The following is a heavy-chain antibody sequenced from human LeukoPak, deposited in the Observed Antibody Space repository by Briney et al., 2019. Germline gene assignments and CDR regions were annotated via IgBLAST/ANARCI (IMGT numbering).Heavy chain of an antibody. D-gene: IGHD6-19*01. CDR3: ARDLRIAVASDDY. V-gene: IGHV3-21*01. CDR2: ISSSSSYI. J-gene: IGHJ4*02. CDR1: GFTFSSYI. Sequence: GGSLRLSCAASGFTFSSYIMNWVRQAPGKGLEWVSSISSSSSYIYYADSVKGRFTISRDNAKNSLYLQMNSLRAEDTAVYYCARDLRIAVASDDYWGQGTLVTVSS.